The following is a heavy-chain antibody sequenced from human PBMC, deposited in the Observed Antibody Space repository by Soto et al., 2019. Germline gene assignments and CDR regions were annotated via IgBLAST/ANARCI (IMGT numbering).Heavy chain of an antibody. J-gene: IGHJ5*02. D-gene: IGHD2-15*01. CDR1: GGSISSDTYS. Sequence: QLQLQESGSGLVKPSQTLSLTCAVSGGSISSDTYSWSWIRQPPGKGLEWVGYIHHSGNTYFNPSFKSRVTISVDRSKNQLSLKLTSVTAADTAVYYCARTMLLGWFDPWGQGTLVTVSS. CDR3: ARTMLLGWFDP. V-gene: IGHV4-30-2*01. CDR2: IHHSGNT.